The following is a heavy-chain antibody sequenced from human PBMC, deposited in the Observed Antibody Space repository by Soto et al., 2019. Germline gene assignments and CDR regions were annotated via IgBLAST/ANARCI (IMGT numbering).Heavy chain of an antibody. CDR3: ARGTIVARHHLDY. D-gene: IGHD6-6*01. CDR2: ISIRGGDE. V-gene: IGHV3-30*03. Sequence: QVQLVESGGGVVQPGKSLRLSCAASGFTFSSYAMHWARQAPGKGLEWVTVISIRGGDEYYAESVRGRFTISRDDSKNTLYLQMDSLRVEDTAVYYCARGTIVARHHLDYGGQGTLVPVSS. CDR1: GFTFSSYA. J-gene: IGHJ4*02.